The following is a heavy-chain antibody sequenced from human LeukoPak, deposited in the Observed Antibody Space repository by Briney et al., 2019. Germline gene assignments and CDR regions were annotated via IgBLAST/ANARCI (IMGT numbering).Heavy chain of an antibody. Sequence: GESLKISCKASGYSFTSYWIGWVRQMPGKGLEWMGIIYPGDSDTRYSPSFQGQVTISADKSISTAYLQWSSLKASDTAMYYCARQGVGYDILTGYYNWFDPWGQGTLVTVSS. J-gene: IGHJ5*02. CDR1: GYSFTSYW. V-gene: IGHV5-51*01. D-gene: IGHD3-9*01. CDR2: IYPGDSDT. CDR3: ARQGVGYDILTGYYNWFDP.